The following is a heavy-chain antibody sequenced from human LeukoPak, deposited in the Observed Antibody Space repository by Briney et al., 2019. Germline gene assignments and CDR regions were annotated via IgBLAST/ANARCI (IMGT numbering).Heavy chain of an antibody. V-gene: IGHV3-74*01. J-gene: IGHJ4*02. CDR1: GFTFSSHW. D-gene: IGHD3-10*01. Sequence: GGSLRLSCAASGFTFSSHWMHWVRQAPGKGLVWVSRINSDGSSTSYVDSVKGRFTISRDNAKNTLYLQMNSLRAEDTAVYYCASAFGEPLYYCGSWGQGTLVTVSS. CDR2: INSDGSST. CDR3: ASAFGEPLYYCGS.